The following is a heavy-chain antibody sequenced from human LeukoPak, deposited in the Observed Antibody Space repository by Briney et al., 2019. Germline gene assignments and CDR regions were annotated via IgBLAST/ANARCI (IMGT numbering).Heavy chain of an antibody. Sequence: GGSLRLSCAASGFTFSSYWMHWVRQAPGKGLVWVSRINSDGSSTSYADSVKGRFTISRDNAKNTLYLQMNSLRAEDTAVYYCAGGPGYSGYDWVDYFDYWGQGTLVTVSS. V-gene: IGHV3-74*01. CDR1: GFTFSSYW. CDR3: AGGPGYSGYDWVDYFDY. CDR2: INSDGSST. D-gene: IGHD5-12*01. J-gene: IGHJ4*02.